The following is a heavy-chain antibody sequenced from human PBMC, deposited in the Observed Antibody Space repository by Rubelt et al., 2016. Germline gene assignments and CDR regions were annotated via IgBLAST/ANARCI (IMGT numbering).Heavy chain of an antibody. J-gene: IGHJ3*02. V-gene: IGHV3-21*02. CDR1: GFTFSIYR. D-gene: IGHD3-10*01. Sequence: EIQLVESGGGLVKPGGSLRLSCAASGFTFSIYRMKWVRQAPGKGLEWVSSISSVGDYIYYADSVRGRFTISRDHAKNSLYLQMNSLRAEDTAVYYCARGLKGRDSPLDAFDMWGQGTMVTVSS. CDR2: ISSVGDYI. CDR3: ARGLKGRDSPLDAFDM.